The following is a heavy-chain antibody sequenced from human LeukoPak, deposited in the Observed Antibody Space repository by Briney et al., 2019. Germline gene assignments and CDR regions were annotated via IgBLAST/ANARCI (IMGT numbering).Heavy chain of an antibody. CDR3: ARAEVVGAHLRSGYFQH. V-gene: IGHV4-59*12. Sequence: PSETLSLTCTVSGGSISSYYWSWIRQPPGKGLEWIGYIYYSGSTNYNPSLKSRVTISVDTSKNQFSLKLSSVTAADTAVYYCARAEVVGAHLRSGYFQHWGQGTLVIVSS. CDR1: GGSISSYY. J-gene: IGHJ1*01. CDR2: IYYSGST. D-gene: IGHD1-26*01.